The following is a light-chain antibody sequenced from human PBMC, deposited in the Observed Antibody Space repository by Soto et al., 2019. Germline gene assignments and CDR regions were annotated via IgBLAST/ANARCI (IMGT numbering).Light chain of an antibody. CDR1: QSVSSTY. CDR3: QQYVRSPPFT. Sequence: EIVLTQSPGTLSLSPGERATLSCRASQSVSSTYIAWYQQNPGQAPRLLIYGASSRATGIPDRFSGSGSGTDVTLTISRLEPEDFAVYFCQQYVRSPPFTFGQGTKVQIK. CDR2: GAS. J-gene: IGKJ2*01. V-gene: IGKV3-20*01.